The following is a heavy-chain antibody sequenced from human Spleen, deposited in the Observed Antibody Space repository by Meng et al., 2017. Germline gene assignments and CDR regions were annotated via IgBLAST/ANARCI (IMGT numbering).Heavy chain of an antibody. Sequence: VHLQALGPRPGNPYPPRSLPCPFSGGSSSRGVYYWNLIRQQPGKGLEWIRYIYYSGSTYYNPSLKSLVTIPVDPSKNQFSLMVSSVTAADTAVYYCASSGWYRGPNYFDYWGQGTLVTVSS. V-gene: IGHV4-31*01. CDR3: ASSGWYRGPNYFDY. D-gene: IGHD6-19*01. CDR2: IYYSGST. J-gene: IGHJ4*01. CDR1: GGSSSRGVYY.